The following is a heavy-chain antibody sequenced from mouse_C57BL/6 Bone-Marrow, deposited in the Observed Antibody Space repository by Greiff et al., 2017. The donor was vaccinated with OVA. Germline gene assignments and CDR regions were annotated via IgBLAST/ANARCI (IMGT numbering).Heavy chain of an antibody. CDR2: ISYDGSN. J-gene: IGHJ3*01. D-gene: IGHD2-3*01. V-gene: IGHV3-6*01. CDR3: AREMGEPVAY. Sequence: EVKLQESGPGLVKPSQSLSLTCSVTGYSITSGYYWNWIRQFPGNKLEWMGYISYDGSNNYNPSLKNRISITRDTSKNQFFLKLNSVTTEDTATYYCAREMGEPVAYWGQGTLVTVSA. CDR1: GYSITSGYY.